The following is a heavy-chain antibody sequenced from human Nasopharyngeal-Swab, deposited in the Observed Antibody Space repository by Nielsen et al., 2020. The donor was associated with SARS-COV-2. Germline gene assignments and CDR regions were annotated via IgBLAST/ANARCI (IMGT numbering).Heavy chain of an antibody. Sequence: SETLSLTCTVSGGSINSYYWSWIRQPPGKGLEWIGYIYYSGSTNYNPSLKSRVTISVDTSKNQFSLKLSSVTAADTAVYYCARGNIAVADYYGMDVWGQGTTVTVSS. CDR2: IYYSGST. V-gene: IGHV4-59*01. D-gene: IGHD6-19*01. CDR3: ARGNIAVADYYGMDV. CDR1: GGSINSYY. J-gene: IGHJ6*02.